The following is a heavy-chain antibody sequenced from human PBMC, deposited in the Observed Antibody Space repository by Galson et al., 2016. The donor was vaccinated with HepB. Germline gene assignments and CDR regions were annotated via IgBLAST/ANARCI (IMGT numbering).Heavy chain of an antibody. CDR3: ARGGFGDLLYFDP. Sequence: PALVKPTQTLTLTCTFSGFSLTTSGMCVSWIRQPPGKALEWLARIDWDDEKYYSASLETRLTISKDTSKNQVVLTMTSMDPVDTATYYCARGGFGDLLYFDPWGQGTLVTVSS. V-gene: IGHV2-70*11. CDR2: IDWDDEK. D-gene: IGHD3-10*01. CDR1: GFSLTTSGMC. J-gene: IGHJ5*02.